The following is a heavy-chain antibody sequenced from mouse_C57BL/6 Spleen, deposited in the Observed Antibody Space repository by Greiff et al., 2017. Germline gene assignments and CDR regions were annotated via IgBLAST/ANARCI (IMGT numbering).Heavy chain of an antibody. CDR2: ISYDGSN. CDR1: GYSITSGYY. CDR3: ARDDSSEGYWFAY. J-gene: IGHJ3*01. V-gene: IGHV3-6*01. D-gene: IGHD3-2*02. Sequence: EVKLQESGPGLVKPSQSLSLTCSVTGYSITSGYYWNWIRQFPGNKLEWMGYISYDGSNNYNPSLKNRISITRDTSKNQFFLKLNSVTTEDTATYYCARDDSSEGYWFAYWGQGTLVTVSA.